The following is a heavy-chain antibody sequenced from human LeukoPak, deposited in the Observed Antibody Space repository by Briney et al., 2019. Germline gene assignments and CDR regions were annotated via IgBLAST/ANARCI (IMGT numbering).Heavy chain of an antibody. CDR1: GFTFGSYS. V-gene: IGHV3-21*01. D-gene: IGHD2-21*02. J-gene: IGHJ4*02. Sequence: GGSLRLSCAASGFTFGSYSMNWVRQAPGKGLEWVSSISSSSSYIYYADSVKGRFTISRDNAKNSLYLQMNSLRAEDTAVYYCASPPTASQHYWGQGTLVTVSS. CDR2: ISSSSSYI. CDR3: ASPPTASQHY.